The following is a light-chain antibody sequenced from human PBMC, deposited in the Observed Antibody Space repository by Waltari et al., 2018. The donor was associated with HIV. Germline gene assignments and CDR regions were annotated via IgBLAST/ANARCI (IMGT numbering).Light chain of an antibody. CDR2: WAS. J-gene: IGKJ2*01. V-gene: IGKV4-1*01. CDR1: HSVLYSSNNKNY. CDR3: QQYYSTPYT. Sequence: DIVMTQSPDSLAVELGERASINCKCSHSVLYSSNNKNYLAWYQQKPGQPPKLLIYWASTRESGVPDRFSGSGSGTDFTLTISSLQAEDVAVYYCQQYYSTPYTFGQGTKLEIK.